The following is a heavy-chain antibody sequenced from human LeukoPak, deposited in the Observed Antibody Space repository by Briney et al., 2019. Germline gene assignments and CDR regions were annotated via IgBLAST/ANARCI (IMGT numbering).Heavy chain of an antibody. Sequence: PSETLSLTCAVYGGSFSGYYWSWIRQPPGKGLEWIGEINHSGSTNYNPSLKSRVTISVDTSKNQFSLKLSSVTAADTAVYYCASQAPDPMDDAFDIWGQGTMVTVSS. J-gene: IGHJ3*02. V-gene: IGHV4-34*01. CDR2: INHSGST. D-gene: IGHD1-14*01. CDR3: ASQAPDPMDDAFDI. CDR1: GGSFSGYY.